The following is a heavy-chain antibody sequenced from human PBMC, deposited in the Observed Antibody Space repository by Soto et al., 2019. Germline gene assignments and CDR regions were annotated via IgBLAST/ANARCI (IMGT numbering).Heavy chain of an antibody. Sequence: QITLKESGPTLVKPTQTLTLTCTFSGFSLSTSGVGVGWIRQPPGKALEWLALIYWDDDKRYSPSLKSRLTITKDPSKNQVVLTMTNMDPVDTATYYCAHTPRRYSSGWNQYYYYGMDVWGQGTTVTVSS. CDR3: AHTPRRYSSGWNQYYYYGMDV. CDR2: IYWDDDK. V-gene: IGHV2-5*02. D-gene: IGHD6-19*01. J-gene: IGHJ6*02. CDR1: GFSLSTSGVG.